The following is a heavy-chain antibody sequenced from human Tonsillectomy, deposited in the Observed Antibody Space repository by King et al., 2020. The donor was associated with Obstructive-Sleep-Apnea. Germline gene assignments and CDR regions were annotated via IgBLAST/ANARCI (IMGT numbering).Heavy chain of an antibody. Sequence: VQLVESGGGLVQPGGSLRLSCAASGFTFSSYDMNWVRPATGKGLEWVSAIDTAGDTYYPGSVKGRFTISRENAKNSLYLQMKSLRAGDTAVYYCARGQYYYDSSGSDYLDYWGQGTLVTVSS. CDR1: GFTFSSYD. V-gene: IGHV3-13*04. D-gene: IGHD3-22*01. CDR3: ARGQYYYDSSGSDYLDY. CDR2: IDTAGDT. J-gene: IGHJ4*02.